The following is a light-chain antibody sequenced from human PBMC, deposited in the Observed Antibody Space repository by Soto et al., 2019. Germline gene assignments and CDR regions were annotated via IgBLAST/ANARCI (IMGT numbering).Light chain of an antibody. J-gene: IGKJ4*01. Sequence: EIVLTQSPGTLSLSPGERATLSCRASQNVRSYLAWYQQRPGQAPRLLIYDASTRATGIPARFSGSGSGTDFTLSISSLEPEDFAVYYCQQRSNWPGTVGGGTKVDIK. CDR2: DAS. CDR1: QNVRSY. V-gene: IGKV3-11*01. CDR3: QQRSNWPGT.